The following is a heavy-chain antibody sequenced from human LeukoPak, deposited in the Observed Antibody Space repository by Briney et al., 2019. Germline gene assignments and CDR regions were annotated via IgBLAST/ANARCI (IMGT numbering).Heavy chain of an antibody. V-gene: IGHV4-30-4*01. CDR1: GGSISSGDYY. D-gene: IGHD3-22*01. CDR2: IYYSGST. J-gene: IGHJ4*02. Sequence: PSETLSLTCTVSGGSISSGDYYWSWIRQPPGKGLEWIGYIYYSGSTYYNPSLKSRVTISVDTSKNQFSLKLSSVTAADTAVYYCARGYPYYYDSSGYYPPAYFDYWGQGTLVTVSS. CDR3: ARGYPYYYDSSGYYPPAYFDY.